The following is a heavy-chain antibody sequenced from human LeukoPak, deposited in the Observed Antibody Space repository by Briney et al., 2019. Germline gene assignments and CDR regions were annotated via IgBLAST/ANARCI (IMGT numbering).Heavy chain of an antibody. CDR1: GFPFSSYS. Sequence: GGSLRLSCAASGFPFSSYSMNWVRQAPGKGLEWVSSISSSSSYIYYADSVKGGFTISRDNAKNSLYLQMNSLRAEHTAVYYCARDDAPHYDFWSCYYPGAPTLTNPVDYWGQGTLVTVSS. D-gene: IGHD3-3*01. CDR3: ARDDAPHYDFWSCYYPGAPTLTNPVDY. CDR2: ISSSSSYI. V-gene: IGHV3-21*01. J-gene: IGHJ4*02.